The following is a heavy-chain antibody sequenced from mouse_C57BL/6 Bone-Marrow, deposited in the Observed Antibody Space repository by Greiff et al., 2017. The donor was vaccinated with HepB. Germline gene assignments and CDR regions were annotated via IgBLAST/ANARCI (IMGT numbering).Heavy chain of an antibody. D-gene: IGHD2-5*01. V-gene: IGHV1-55*01. CDR3: ARGDYSNSIDY. J-gene: IGHJ2*01. CDR2: IYPGSGST. Sequence: QVQLQQSGAELVKPGASVKMSCKASGYTFTSYWITWVKQRPGQGLEWIGDIYPGSGSTNYNEKFKSKATLTVDTSSSTAYMQLSSLTSEDSAVYYCARGDYSNSIDYWGQGTTLTVSS. CDR1: GYTFTSYW.